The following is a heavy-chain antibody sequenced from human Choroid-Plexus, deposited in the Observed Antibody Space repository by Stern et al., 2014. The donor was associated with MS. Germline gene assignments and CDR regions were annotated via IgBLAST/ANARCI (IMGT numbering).Heavy chain of an antibody. CDR2: INPNTGGP. CDR3: ARDQRGITIFGVVTDYYYLGMDV. Sequence: QDQLVQSGAEVKKPGASVKVCCKTSGYIFTGYYIHWVRQAPGQGLEWMAWINPNTGGPKYAQKFQGRVTMSRDTSISTAYVELSSLTSDDTAVYYCARDQRGITIFGVVTDYYYLGMDVWGQGTTVTVSS. J-gene: IGHJ6*02. D-gene: IGHD3-3*01. V-gene: IGHV1-2*02. CDR1: GYIFTGYY.